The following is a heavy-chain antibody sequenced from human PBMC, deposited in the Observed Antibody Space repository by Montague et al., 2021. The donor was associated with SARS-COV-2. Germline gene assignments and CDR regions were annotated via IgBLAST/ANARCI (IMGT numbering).Heavy chain of an antibody. CDR2: IWYDGSNK. J-gene: IGHJ2*01. V-gene: IGHV3-33*01. CDR3: ARDKPLWYFDL. Sequence: SLRLSCAASGFTLSSYGMHWVRQAPGKGLEWVALIWYDGSNKYYADSVKGRFTISRDNSKNTLYLQMNSLRAEDTAVYYCARDKPLWYFDLWGRGTLVTVSS. CDR1: GFTLSSYG.